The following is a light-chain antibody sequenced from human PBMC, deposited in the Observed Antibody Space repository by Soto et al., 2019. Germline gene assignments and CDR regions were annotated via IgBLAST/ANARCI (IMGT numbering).Light chain of an antibody. Sequence: EIVLTQSPATLSVSPGDRATLSCRASESVSSNVAWYQQKPGQTPRLLIYGASSRDTGIPDRFSGSGSGTDFTLTIIRLEPEDFAVYYCQQYGSSPSTFGQGTRLEIK. CDR1: ESVSSN. J-gene: IGKJ5*01. CDR2: GAS. V-gene: IGKV3-20*01. CDR3: QQYGSSPST.